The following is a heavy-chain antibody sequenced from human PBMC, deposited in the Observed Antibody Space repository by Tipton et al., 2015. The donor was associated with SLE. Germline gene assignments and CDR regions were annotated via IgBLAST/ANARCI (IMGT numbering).Heavy chain of an antibody. J-gene: IGHJ4*02. Sequence: TLSLTCTASGVSISSGNYYWSWIRQPAGKGLEWIGRIYTSGSTKYNPSLKSRVTISSDTSKNQVSLKLTSVSAADTAVYYCARYYDFSSAYLTFWGQGTLVTVSS. CDR1: GVSISSGNYY. V-gene: IGHV4-61*02. D-gene: IGHD3-3*01. CDR2: IYTSGST. CDR3: ARYYDFSSAYLTF.